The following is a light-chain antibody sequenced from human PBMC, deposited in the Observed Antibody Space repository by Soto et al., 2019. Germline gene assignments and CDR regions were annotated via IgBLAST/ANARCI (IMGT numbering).Light chain of an antibody. Sequence: IQLTQSPSSLSASVVAIVTITCRGSQSISSYLNWYQQKPGKAPKLLIYAASSLQSGVPSRFSGSGSGTDFTLTISSLQPEDFATYYCQQSYSTPVTFGQGTRLEI. V-gene: IGKV1-39*01. CDR2: AAS. J-gene: IGKJ5*01. CDR1: QSISSY. CDR3: QQSYSTPVT.